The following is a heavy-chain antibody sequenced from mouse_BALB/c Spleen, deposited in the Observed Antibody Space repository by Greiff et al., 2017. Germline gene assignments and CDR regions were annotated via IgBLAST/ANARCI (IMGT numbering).Heavy chain of an antibody. J-gene: IGHJ2*01. V-gene: IGHV3-2*02. CDR1: GYSITSDYA. Sequence: EVQLQESGPGLVKPSQSLSLTCTVTGYSITSDYAWNWIRQFPGNKLEWMGYISYSGSTSYNPSLKSRFSITRDTSKNQFFLQLNSVTTEDTATYYCARRGFFYYFDYWGQGTTLTVSS. D-gene: IGHD3-2*02. CDR3: ARRGFFYYFDY. CDR2: ISYSGST.